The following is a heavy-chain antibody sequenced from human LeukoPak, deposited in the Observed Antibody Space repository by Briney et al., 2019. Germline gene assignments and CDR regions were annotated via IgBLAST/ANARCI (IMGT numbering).Heavy chain of an antibody. Sequence: GGSLRLSCAASGSGFIFINAWMTWVRQAPGKGLEWVGRIRSNSDGGTTDYGAAVKGRFTISRDDSQKTLYLEMTSLKIEDTAVYFCTTDYGGDSVAWDFDCWGQGTLVTVSS. CDR2: IRSNSDGGTT. V-gene: IGHV3-15*01. CDR1: GSGFIFINAW. CDR3: TTDYGGDSVAWDFDC. J-gene: IGHJ4*02. D-gene: IGHD4-23*01.